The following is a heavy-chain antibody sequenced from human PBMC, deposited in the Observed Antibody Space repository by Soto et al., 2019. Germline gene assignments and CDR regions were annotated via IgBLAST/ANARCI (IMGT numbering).Heavy chain of an antibody. CDR2: IWYDGSNK. D-gene: IGHD1-26*01. CDR3: AAGGPSGSSYYYYGMDV. CDR1: GFTFSSYG. Sequence: QVQLVESGGGVVQPGRSLRLSCAASGFTFSSYGMHWVRQAPGKGLEWVAVIWYDGSNKYYADSVKGRFTISRDNSKNTLYLQMNSLRAEDTAVYYCAAGGPSGSSYYYYGMDVWGQGTTVTVSS. V-gene: IGHV3-33*01. J-gene: IGHJ6*02.